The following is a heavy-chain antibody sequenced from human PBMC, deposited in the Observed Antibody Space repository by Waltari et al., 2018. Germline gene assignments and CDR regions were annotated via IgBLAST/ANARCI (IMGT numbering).Heavy chain of an antibody. CDR3: AREWGVMVGTAGFYFDY. CDR1: GFKVSAYA. D-gene: IGHD2-15*01. J-gene: IGHJ4*02. V-gene: IGHV3-30*02. CDR2: VGIDENYK. Sequence: QVQLVASGGGVVKQGGGGRLTCGASGFKVSAYATNGVRQAPGKGLEWVTYVGIDENYKEYGHSVKGRFTVSRDNSKSTSYLQMNSLRAEDTAVYYCAREWGVMVGTAGFYFDYWGQGALVTVSS.